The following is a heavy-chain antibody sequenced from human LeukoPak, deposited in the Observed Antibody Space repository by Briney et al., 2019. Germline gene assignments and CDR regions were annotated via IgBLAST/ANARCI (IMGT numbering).Heavy chain of an antibody. J-gene: IGHJ4*02. CDR3: AKRLSRGYFGKLIFDF. CDR1: GFAFNDFA. CDR2: ITSTGEST. Sequence: PGGSLRLSCAAAGFAFNDFAMSWVRQTPGKGLEWVSSITSTGESTYYADSLRGRFTISRDNSGGTLYLQINSLRTEDSAVYYCAKRLSRGYFGKLIFDFWGRGALVTVSS. D-gene: IGHD3-9*01. V-gene: IGHV3-23*01.